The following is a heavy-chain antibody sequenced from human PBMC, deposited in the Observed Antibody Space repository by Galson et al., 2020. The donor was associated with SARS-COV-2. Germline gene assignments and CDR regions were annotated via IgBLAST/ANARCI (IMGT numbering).Heavy chain of an antibody. V-gene: IGHV3-23*01. D-gene: IGHD2-2*01. Sequence: GESLKISCAAPGFTFSSYAMSWVRQAPGKGLEWVSAISGSGGSTYYADSVKGRFTISRDNSKNTLYLQMNSLRAEDTAVYYCAKYIVVVPAAESDDAFDIWGQGTMVTVSS. CDR3: AKYIVVVPAAESDDAFDI. CDR2: ISGSGGST. CDR1: GFTFSSYA. J-gene: IGHJ3*02.